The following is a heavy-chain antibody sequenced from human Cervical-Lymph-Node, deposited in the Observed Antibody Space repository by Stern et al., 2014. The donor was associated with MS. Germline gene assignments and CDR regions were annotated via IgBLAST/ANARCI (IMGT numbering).Heavy chain of an antibody. D-gene: IGHD3-10*01. CDR3: ARGGRGVGLEY. V-gene: IGHV3-30-3*01. CDR2: VSYDGTQR. CDR1: GFTFSTYA. J-gene: IGHJ4*02. Sequence: QVQLVESGGGVVQPGRSLSLSCVASGFTFSTYAMHWVRQAPGQGLEWVAFVSYDGTQRNSTDSVKGRFTISRDNSKNTLYLHMNSLRDEDTAVYFCARGGRGVGLEYWGQGALVTVSS.